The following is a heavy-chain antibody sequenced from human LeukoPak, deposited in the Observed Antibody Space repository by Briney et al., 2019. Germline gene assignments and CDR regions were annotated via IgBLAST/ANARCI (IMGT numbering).Heavy chain of an antibody. J-gene: IGHJ3*02. D-gene: IGHD1-1*01. CDR2: IKQDGSEK. V-gene: IGHV3-7*01. Sequence: GGSLRLSCAASGFTFSDYYMSWIRQAPGKGLEWVANIKQDGSEKYYVDSVKGRFTISRDNAKNSLYLQMNSLRAEDTAVYYCASRNWNDAFDIWGQGTMVTVSS. CDR3: ASRNWNDAFDI. CDR1: GFTFSDYY.